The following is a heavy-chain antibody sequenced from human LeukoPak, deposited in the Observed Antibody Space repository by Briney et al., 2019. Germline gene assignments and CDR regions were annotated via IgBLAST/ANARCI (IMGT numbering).Heavy chain of an antibody. D-gene: IGHD3-22*01. Sequence: ASVKVSCKASGGTFSSYAISWVRQAPGQGLEWMGGIIPIFGTANYAQKFQGRVTITAGESTSTAYMELSSLRSEDTAVYYCARDLPTSYYYDSSGYYSSYFDYWGQGTLVTVSS. V-gene: IGHV1-69*01. CDR3: ARDLPTSYYYDSSGYYSSYFDY. CDR2: IIPIFGTA. CDR1: GGTFSSYA. J-gene: IGHJ4*02.